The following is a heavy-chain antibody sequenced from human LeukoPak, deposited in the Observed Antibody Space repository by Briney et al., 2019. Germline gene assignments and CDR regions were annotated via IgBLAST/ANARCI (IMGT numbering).Heavy chain of an antibody. Sequence: GRSLRLSCAASGFTFSSYAMHWVCQAPGKGLEWVAVISYDGSNKYYADSVKGRFAISRDNAKNSLYLQMNSLRAEDTAVYYCASYYYGSGTSLGYWGQGPLVTVSS. J-gene: IGHJ4*02. CDR1: GFTFSSYA. D-gene: IGHD3-10*01. CDR2: ISYDGSNK. V-gene: IGHV3-30*09. CDR3: ASYYYGSGTSLGY.